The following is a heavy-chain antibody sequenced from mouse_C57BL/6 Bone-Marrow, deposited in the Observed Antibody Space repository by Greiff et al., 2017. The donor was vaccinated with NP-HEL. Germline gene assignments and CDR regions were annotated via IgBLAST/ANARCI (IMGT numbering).Heavy chain of an antibody. CDR1: GFTFSDYG. Sequence: EVKLQESGGGLVKPGGSLKLSCAASGFTFSDYGMHWVRQAPEKGLEWVAYISSGSSTIYYADTVKGRFTISRDNAKNTLFLQMTSLRSEDTAMYYCASKSNSFAYWGQGTLVTVSA. CDR2: ISSGSSTI. CDR3: ASKSNSFAY. V-gene: IGHV5-17*01. D-gene: IGHD2-5*01. J-gene: IGHJ3*01.